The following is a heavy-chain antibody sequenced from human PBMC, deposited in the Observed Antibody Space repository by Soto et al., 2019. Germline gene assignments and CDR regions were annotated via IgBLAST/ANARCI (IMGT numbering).Heavy chain of an antibody. V-gene: IGHV4-39*01. CDR1: GGSISSSSYY. D-gene: IGHD3-22*01. CDR2: IYYSGST. Sequence: PSETLSLTCTVSGGSISSSSYYWAWIRQPPGKGLEWIGSIYYSGSTYYNPSLKSRVTISVGTSKNQFSLKLSSVTAADTAVYYCARSKYYDSSDPYFDYWGQGTLVTV. J-gene: IGHJ4*02. CDR3: ARSKYYDSSDPYFDY.